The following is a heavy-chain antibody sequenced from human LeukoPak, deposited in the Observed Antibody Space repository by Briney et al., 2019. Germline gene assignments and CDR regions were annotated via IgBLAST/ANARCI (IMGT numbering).Heavy chain of an antibody. J-gene: IGHJ4*02. D-gene: IGHD3-16*01. CDR3: ARGREIHGGSDTKLDDY. CDR1: GYSFTDYY. CDR2: ISPRSGDT. V-gene: IGHV1-2*02. Sequence: ASVKVSCKASGYSFTDYYMHWVRQAPGQGLERMGGISPRSGDTSYAQKFQGRVTMTRDTSINTVDMDLSGLTSDDTAVFYCARGREIHGGSDTKLDDYWGQGTLVTVSS.